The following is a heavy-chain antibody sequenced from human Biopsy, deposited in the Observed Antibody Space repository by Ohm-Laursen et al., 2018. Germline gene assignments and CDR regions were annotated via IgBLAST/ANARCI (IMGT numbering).Heavy chain of an antibody. CDR3: ARHPTGFWFDP. J-gene: IGHJ5*02. V-gene: IGHV4-39*01. CDR2: IYNTETT. Sequence: SDTLSLTCTVSGGSISSSTTYYWAWLRQPPGKGLECIGSIYNTETTFYNPSLKSRVTISIDTSTNKFSLKVSSVTAADTALYFCARHPTGFWFDPWGHGTLVTVSS. CDR1: GGSISSSTTYY.